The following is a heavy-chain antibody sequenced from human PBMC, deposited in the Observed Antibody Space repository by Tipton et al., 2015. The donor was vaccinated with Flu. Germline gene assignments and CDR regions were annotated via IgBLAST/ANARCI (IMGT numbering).Heavy chain of an antibody. CDR3: ARARAPYYYYAMDV. CDR2: IYYSGGT. CDR1: GYFIGSGYY. V-gene: IGHV4-61*01. J-gene: IGHJ6*02. D-gene: IGHD3-10*01. Sequence: TLSLTCSVSGYFIGSGYYWSWIRQPPGKGLEWIGYIYYSGGTNYNPSLQSRLSISVDSSKNQLSLKPTSVTAADTAVYYCARARAPYYYYAMDVWGQGATVTVS.